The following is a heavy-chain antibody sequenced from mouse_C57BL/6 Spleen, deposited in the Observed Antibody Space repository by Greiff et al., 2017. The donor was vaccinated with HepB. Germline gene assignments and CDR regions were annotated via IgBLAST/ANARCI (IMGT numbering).Heavy chain of an antibody. CDR1: GYTFTSYW. V-gene: IGHV1-61*01. CDR3: ARRAGSSSYYFDY. CDR2: IYPSDSET. D-gene: IGHD1-1*01. J-gene: IGHJ2*01. Sequence: QVQLQQPGAELVRPGSSVKLSCKASGYTFTSYWMDWVKQRPGQGLEWIGNIYPSDSETHYNQKFKDKATWTVDKSSSTAYMQLSSLTSEDSAVYYCARRAGSSSYYFDYWGQGTTLTVSS.